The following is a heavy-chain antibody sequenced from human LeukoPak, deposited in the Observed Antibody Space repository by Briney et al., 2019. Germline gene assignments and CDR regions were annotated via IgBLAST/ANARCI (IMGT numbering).Heavy chain of an antibody. J-gene: IGHJ4*02. CDR3: ARDQSGGAAAEFDY. CDR1: GYTFTSYG. D-gene: IGHD6-13*01. CDR2: ISAYNGNT. Sequence: ASVKVSCKASGYTFTSYGISWVRQAPGQGLEWMGWISAYNGNTNYAQKFQGRVTITADKSTSTAYMELSSLRSEDTAVYYCARDQSGGAAAEFDYWGQGTLVTVSS. V-gene: IGHV1-18*01.